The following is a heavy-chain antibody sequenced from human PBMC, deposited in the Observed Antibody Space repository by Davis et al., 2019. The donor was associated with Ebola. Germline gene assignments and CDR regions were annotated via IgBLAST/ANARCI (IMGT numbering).Heavy chain of an antibody. Sequence: KVSCKGSGYKFSNSWIVWVRQMPGKGLEWMGVIYPDDSETTYSPSFQGHVSISADRSISTAYLQWSGLKASDTAMYYCARQGPVTADGYSYYAMDVWGTGTAVTVSS. D-gene: IGHD2-2*03. CDR1: GYKFSNSW. CDR3: ARQGPVTADGYSYYAMDV. J-gene: IGHJ6*04. V-gene: IGHV5-51*01. CDR2: IYPDDSET.